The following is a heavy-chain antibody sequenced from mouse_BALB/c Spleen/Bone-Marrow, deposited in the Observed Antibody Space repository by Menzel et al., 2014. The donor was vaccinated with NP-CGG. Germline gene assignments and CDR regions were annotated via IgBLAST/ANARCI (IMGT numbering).Heavy chain of an antibody. CDR2: IRNKPNGYTT. CDR1: GFTFTDYY. V-gene: IGHV7-3*02. D-gene: IGHD2-3*01. J-gene: IGHJ3*01. CDR3: ARDEGLLRFDY. Sequence: EVQVVESGGGLVQPGGSLRLSCATSGFTFTDYYMSWVRQPPGKALEWLGFIRNKPNGYTTEYSASVKGRFTISGDNSQSILYLQMNTLRAEDSATYYCARDEGLLRFDYWGQGTLATVSA.